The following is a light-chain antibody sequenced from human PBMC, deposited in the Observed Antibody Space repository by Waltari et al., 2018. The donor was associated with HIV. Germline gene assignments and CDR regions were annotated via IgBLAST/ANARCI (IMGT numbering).Light chain of an antibody. Sequence: QSALTHPASVSVFPVHSLTTSCTSTSSKVVAYKLVYWYQPHPGKTPKLMIYEVSKRPSGVSDRFSGSKSGDTASLTISGLQAEDEADYYCCSYVSNVIFGGGTKLTVL. V-gene: IGLV2-23*02. CDR2: EVS. CDR1: SSKVVAYKL. J-gene: IGLJ2*01. CDR3: CSYVSNVI.